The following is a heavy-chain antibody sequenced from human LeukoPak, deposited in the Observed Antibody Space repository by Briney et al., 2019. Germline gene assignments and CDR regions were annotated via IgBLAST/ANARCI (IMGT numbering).Heavy chain of an antibody. D-gene: IGHD3-16*01. J-gene: IGHJ4*02. Sequence: GGSLTLTCAASVCTISSNYMTWGGRPPVRGLQWVSVIYSDGSTFYADSVKGRFTISRDSSKNTLYLQMNSLRAEDTAVYYCARDHRIGGSWGQGTLVTVSS. CDR2: IYSDGST. CDR1: VCTISSNY. V-gene: IGHV3-53*01. CDR3: ARDHRIGGS.